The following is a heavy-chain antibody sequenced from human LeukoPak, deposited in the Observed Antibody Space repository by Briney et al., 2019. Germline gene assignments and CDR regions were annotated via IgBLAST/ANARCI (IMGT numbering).Heavy chain of an antibody. CDR2: ISGSGGST. V-gene: IGHV3-23*01. CDR3: AKLEYYYYYYMDV. J-gene: IGHJ6*03. Sequence: GGSLRLSCAASGFTFSSYAMSWVRQAPGKGLEWVSAISGSGGSTYYADSVKGRFTISRDNSKNTLYLQMNSLRAEGTAVYYCAKLEYYYYYYMDVWGKGTTVTVSS. CDR1: GFTFSSYA.